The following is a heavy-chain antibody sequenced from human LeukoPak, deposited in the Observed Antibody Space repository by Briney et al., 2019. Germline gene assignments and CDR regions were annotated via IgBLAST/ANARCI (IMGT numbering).Heavy chain of an antibody. V-gene: IGHV3-49*04. D-gene: IGHD3-16*01. J-gene: IGHJ4*02. CDR1: GFTFGDYA. CDR2: IRSKAYGGTT. CDR3: TRVRWGSWIGDY. Sequence: GGSLRLSCTASGFTFGDYAMSWVRQAPGKGLEWVGFIRSKAYGGTTEYAAYVKGRFTISRDDSKSIAYLQMNSLKTEDTAVYYCTRVRWGSWIGDYWGQGTLVTVSS.